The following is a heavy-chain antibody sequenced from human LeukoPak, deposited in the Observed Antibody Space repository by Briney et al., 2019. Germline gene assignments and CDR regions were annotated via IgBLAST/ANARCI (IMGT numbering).Heavy chain of an antibody. CDR1: GFTFSGYA. CDR2: ISGSGGST. V-gene: IGHV3-23*01. CDR3: ARDSTILWFGEQVGDFDY. D-gene: IGHD3-10*01. J-gene: IGHJ4*02. Sequence: GGSLRLSCAASGFTFSGYAMSWVRQAPGKGLEWVSAISGSGGSTYYADSVKGRFTISRDNSKNTLYLQMNSLRAEDTAVYYCARDSTILWFGEQVGDFDYWGQGTLVTVSS.